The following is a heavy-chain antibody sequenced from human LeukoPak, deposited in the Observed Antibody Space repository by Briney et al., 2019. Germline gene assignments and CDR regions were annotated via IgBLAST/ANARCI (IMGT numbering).Heavy chain of an antibody. D-gene: IGHD2-8*01. J-gene: IGHJ4*01. V-gene: IGHV3-11*01. CDR3: STDPRLLIY. CDR2: ISGSGSDI. CDR1: GFGFSDPY. Sequence: PGGSLRLSCVVSGFGFSDPYMTWIRQTPGKGLEWLAYISGSGSDIYYADSVKGRFTISRDNAKNSLYLQMNSLRPDDTTLYYCSTDPRLLIYWGHGTLVTVSS.